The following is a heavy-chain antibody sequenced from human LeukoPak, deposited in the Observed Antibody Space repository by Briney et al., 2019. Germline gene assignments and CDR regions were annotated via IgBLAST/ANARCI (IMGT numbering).Heavy chain of an antibody. D-gene: IGHD6-19*01. V-gene: IGHV3-23*01. J-gene: IGHJ4*02. CDR2: ISGSGSNT. CDR1: GFTFSSYA. Sequence: PGGSLRLSCAASGFTFSSYAMSWDLQAPGKGLEWVSAISGSGSNTYYADSVKGRFTISRDNSKNTLYLQMNSLRAEDTAVYYCAKERRIAVAGSDYWGQGTLVTVSS. CDR3: AKERRIAVAGSDY.